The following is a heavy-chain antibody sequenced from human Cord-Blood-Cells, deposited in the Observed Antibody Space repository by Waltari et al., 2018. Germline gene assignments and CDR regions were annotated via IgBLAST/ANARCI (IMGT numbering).Heavy chain of an antibody. CDR3: ARGQRLGMGEVY. CDR1: GGSFSGYY. V-gene: IGHV4-34*01. CDR2: INHSGST. Sequence: QVQLQQWGAGLLKPSETLSLTCAVYGGSFSGYYWSWSRQPPGKGLEWIGEINHSGSTNYNPSLKSRVTISVDTSKNQFSLKLSSVTAADPAVYYCARGQRLGMGEVYWGQGTLVTVSS. D-gene: IGHD3-16*01. J-gene: IGHJ4*02.